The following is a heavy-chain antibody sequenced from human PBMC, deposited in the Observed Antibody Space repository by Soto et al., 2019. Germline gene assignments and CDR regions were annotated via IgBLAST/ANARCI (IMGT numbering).Heavy chain of an antibody. CDR3: ATYSSLLDTSGYHYV. Sequence: PSETLSLTCTVSGGSMRRSSYYWGWIRQTPGTGLEWIASMYYSGMPYYKLSLKGRVAISLDRSQNQFSLRLHSMTAADTALYYCATYSSLLDTSGYHYVWGQGLQVTVSS. D-gene: IGHD3-22*01. CDR1: GGSMRRSSYY. CDR2: MYYSGMP. J-gene: IGHJ4*02. V-gene: IGHV4-39*01.